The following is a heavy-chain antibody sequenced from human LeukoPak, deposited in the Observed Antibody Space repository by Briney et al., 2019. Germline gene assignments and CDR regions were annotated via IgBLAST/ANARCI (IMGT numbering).Heavy chain of an antibody. V-gene: IGHV3-30*02. Sequence: GGSLRLSCAASGFTFSSYGMHWVRQAPGKGLEWEAFIRYDGTNKFYADSVKGRFTTSRDNSKNTLYLQMNSLRGDDTAVYYCVKVRAARPTTYYYMDVWGKGTTVTVSS. J-gene: IGHJ6*03. CDR1: GFTFSSYG. CDR2: IRYDGTNK. D-gene: IGHD6-6*01. CDR3: VKVRAARPTTYYYMDV.